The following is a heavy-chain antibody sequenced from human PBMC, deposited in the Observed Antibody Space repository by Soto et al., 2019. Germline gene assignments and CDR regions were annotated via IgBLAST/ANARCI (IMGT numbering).Heavy chain of an antibody. Sequence: SETLSLTCTVSGGSISSSSYYWGWIRQPPGKGLEWIGSIYYSGSTYYNPSLKSRVTISVDTSKNQFSLKLSSVTAADTAVYYCARASEEELYRYYYYMDVWGKGTTVTVSS. CDR2: IYYSGST. CDR3: ARASEEELYRYYYYMDV. J-gene: IGHJ6*03. V-gene: IGHV4-39*01. D-gene: IGHD2-15*01. CDR1: GGSISSSSYY.